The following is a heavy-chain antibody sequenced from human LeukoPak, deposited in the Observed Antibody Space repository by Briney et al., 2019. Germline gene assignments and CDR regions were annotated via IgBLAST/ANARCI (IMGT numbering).Heavy chain of an antibody. V-gene: IGHV4-4*07. D-gene: IGHD3-22*01. CDR2: IYTSGST. Sequence: SETLSLTCTVSGGSISSYYWSWIRQPAGKGLEWIGRIYTSGSTNYNPSLKSRVTMSVDTSKNQFSLKLSSVTAADTAVYYCARAGDSSGYEYDFDYWGQGTLVTVSS. CDR3: ARAGDSSGYEYDFDY. CDR1: GGSISSYY. J-gene: IGHJ4*02.